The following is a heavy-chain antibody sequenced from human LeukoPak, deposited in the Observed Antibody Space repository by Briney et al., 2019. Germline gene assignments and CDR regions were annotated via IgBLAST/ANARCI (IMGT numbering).Heavy chain of an antibody. CDR2: IIPILGIA. Sequence: GASVKVSCKASGGTFSSYAISWVRQAPGQGLEWMGRIIPILGIANYAQKFQGRVTITADKSTSTAYMELSSLRSEDTAVYYCATSLPFRPPSFDYWGQGTLVTVSS. J-gene: IGHJ4*02. CDR3: ATSLPFRPPSFDY. D-gene: IGHD3-16*01. V-gene: IGHV1-69*04. CDR1: GGTFSSYA.